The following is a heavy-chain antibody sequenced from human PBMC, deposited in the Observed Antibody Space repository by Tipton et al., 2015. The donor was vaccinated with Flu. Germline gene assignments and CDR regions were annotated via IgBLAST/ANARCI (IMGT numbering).Heavy chain of an antibody. CDR3: ARSLTVVNPEVDL. J-gene: IGHJ5*02. D-gene: IGHD4-23*01. CDR1: EFTSSDYS. Sequence: SLRLSCTVSEFTSSDYSMNWVRQAPGKGLEWVSSISITSTYIYYADSVKGRFTISRDNAKNSLFLQMTSLRAEDTAMYYCARSLTVVNPEVDLWGQGTLVTVSS. CDR2: ISITSTYI. V-gene: IGHV3-21*01.